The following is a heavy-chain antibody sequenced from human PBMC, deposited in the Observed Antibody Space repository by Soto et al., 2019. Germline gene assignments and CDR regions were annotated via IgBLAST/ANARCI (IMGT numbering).Heavy chain of an antibody. CDR2: IYYSGST. D-gene: IGHD4-17*01. CDR3: AREGMTTVTTHGMDV. J-gene: IGHJ6*02. Sequence: SETLSLTCTVSGGSISSGGYYWSWIRQHPGKGLEWIGYIYYSGSTYYNPSLKSRVTISVDTSKNQFSLKLSSVTATDTAVYYYAREGMTTVTTHGMDVWGQGTTVTVSS. CDR1: GGSISSGGYY. V-gene: IGHV4-31*03.